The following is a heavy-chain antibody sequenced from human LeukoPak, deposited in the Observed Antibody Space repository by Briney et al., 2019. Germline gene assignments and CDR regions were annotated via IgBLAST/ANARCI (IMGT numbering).Heavy chain of an antibody. D-gene: IGHD3-22*01. Sequence: GGSLRLSCTVSGFTVSSNSMGWVRQAPGKGLEWVSFIYTTGNTHNSDSVKGRFTISRDSSKNTLYLQMNSLRAEDTAVYYCARRAGDYSHPYDYWGQGTLVTVSS. CDR2: IYTTGNT. V-gene: IGHV3-53*01. CDR3: ARRAGDYSHPYDY. J-gene: IGHJ4*02. CDR1: GFTVSSNS.